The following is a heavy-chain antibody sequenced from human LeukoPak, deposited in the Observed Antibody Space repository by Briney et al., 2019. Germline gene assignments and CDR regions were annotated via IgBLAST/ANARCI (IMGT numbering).Heavy chain of an antibody. V-gene: IGHV6-1*01. CDR3: ARVKGGYSSSWPYYYGMDV. D-gene: IGHD6-13*01. CDR2: TYYRSKWYN. Sequence: SQTLSLTCAISGDSVSSNSAAWNWIRQSPSRGLEWLGRTYYRSKWYNDYAVSVKSRITINPDTSKNQFSLQLNSVTPEGTAVYYCARVKGGYSSSWPYYYGMDVWGQGTTVTVSS. CDR1: GDSVSSNSAA. J-gene: IGHJ6*02.